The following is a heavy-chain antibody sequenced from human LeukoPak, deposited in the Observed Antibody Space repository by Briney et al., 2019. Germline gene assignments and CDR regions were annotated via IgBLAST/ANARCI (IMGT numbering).Heavy chain of an antibody. Sequence: SETLSLTCIVSGGSMSRYYWSWIRQPPGKGLEWIGYIYYSGSAHYNPSLMSRVTFSVDMSENQFSLKLSSVTAADTAVYYCARYELLSSHHLYMEVWGKGTTVTVSS. CDR3: ARYELLSSHHLYMEV. CDR1: GGSMSRYY. D-gene: IGHD3-9*01. CDR2: IYYSGSA. V-gene: IGHV4-59*01. J-gene: IGHJ6*04.